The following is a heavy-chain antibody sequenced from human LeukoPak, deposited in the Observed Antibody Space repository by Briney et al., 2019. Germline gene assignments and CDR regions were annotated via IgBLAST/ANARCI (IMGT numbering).Heavy chain of an antibody. CDR1: GGSISSYH. J-gene: IGHJ4*02. V-gene: IGHV4-4*09. CDR2: IYTSGST. Sequence: SETLYLTCTVSGGSISSYHWSWIRLPPGKGLEWIGYIYTSGSTNYNPSLKSRVTISVDTSKNQFSLKLTSVTAADTAVYHCARLGSSSFKDWGQGTLVTVSS. CDR3: ARLGSSSFKD. D-gene: IGHD6-6*01.